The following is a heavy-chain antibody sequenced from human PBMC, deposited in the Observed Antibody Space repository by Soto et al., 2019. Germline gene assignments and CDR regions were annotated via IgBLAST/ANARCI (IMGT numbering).Heavy chain of an antibody. V-gene: IGHV4-59*01. J-gene: IGHJ3*02. Sequence: QVQLQESGPGLVKPSETLSLTCTVSGGSISSYYWSWIRQPPGKGLEWIGYIYYSGSTNYNPSLKSRVTISVDTSKNQFSLKLSSVTAADTAVYDGASRYGSAFDIWGQGTMVTVSS. CDR3: ASRYGSAFDI. CDR2: IYYSGST. D-gene: IGHD3-10*01. CDR1: GGSISSYY.